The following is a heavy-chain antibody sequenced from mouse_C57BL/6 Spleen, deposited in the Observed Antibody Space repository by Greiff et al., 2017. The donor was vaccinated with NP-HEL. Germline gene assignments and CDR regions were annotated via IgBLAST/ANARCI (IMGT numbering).Heavy chain of an antibody. CDR3: ARKGMITTKKAWFAY. J-gene: IGHJ3*01. Sequence: QVQLQQPGAELVKPGASVKLSCKASGYTFTSYWMQWVKQRPGQGLEWIGEIDPSDSYTNYNQKFKGKATLTVDTSSSTAYMQLSSLTSEDSAVYYCARKGMITTKKAWFAYWGQGTLVTVSA. D-gene: IGHD2-4*01. CDR2: IDPSDSYT. CDR1: GYTFTSYW. V-gene: IGHV1-50*01.